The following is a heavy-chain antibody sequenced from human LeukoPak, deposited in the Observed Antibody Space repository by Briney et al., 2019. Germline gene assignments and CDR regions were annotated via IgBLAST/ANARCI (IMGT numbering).Heavy chain of an antibody. J-gene: IGHJ3*02. CDR2: ISSSSSYI. CDR3: ARGGFGSGSYYQNDAFDI. V-gene: IGHV3-21*01. Sequence: GGSLRLSCAASGFTFSSYSMTWVRQAPGKGLEWVSSISSSSSYIYYADSVKGRFTISRDNAKNSLYLQMNSLRAEDTAVYYCARGGFGSGSYYQNDAFDIWGQGTMVTVSS. D-gene: IGHD1-26*01. CDR1: GFTFSSYS.